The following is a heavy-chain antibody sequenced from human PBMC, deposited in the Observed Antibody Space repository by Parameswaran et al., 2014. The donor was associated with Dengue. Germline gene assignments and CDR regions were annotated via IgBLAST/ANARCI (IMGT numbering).Heavy chain of an antibody. CDR3: AADPRGDYGQFDY. CDR2: IAVGSGNT. CDR1: GFTFASSA. D-gene: IGHD4-17*01. J-gene: IGHJ4*02. V-gene: IGHV1-58*02. Sequence: PGASVKVSCKASGFTFASSAMQWVRQARGQRLEWIGWIAVGSGNTNYAQKFQERVTITRDMSTSTAYMELSSLRSEDTAVYYCAADPRGDYGQFDYWGQGTLVTVSS.